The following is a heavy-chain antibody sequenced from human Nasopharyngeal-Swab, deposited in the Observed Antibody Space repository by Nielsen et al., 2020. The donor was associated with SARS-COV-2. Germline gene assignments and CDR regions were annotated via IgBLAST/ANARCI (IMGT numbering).Heavy chain of an antibody. CDR1: GFTFSSYW. Sequence: GESLKIYCAASGFTFSSYWMSWVRQTPGKGLEWVANIKQDGSEKYYVDSVKGRFTISRDNAKNSLYLQMNSLRAEDTAVYYCARDPGFGYYYDSSGYYDYWGQGTLVTVSS. V-gene: IGHV3-7*01. D-gene: IGHD3-22*01. CDR2: IKQDGSEK. CDR3: ARDPGFGYYYDSSGYYDY. J-gene: IGHJ4*02.